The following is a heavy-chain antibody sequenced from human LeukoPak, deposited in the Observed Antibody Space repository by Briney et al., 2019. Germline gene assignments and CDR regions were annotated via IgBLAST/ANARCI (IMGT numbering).Heavy chain of an antibody. J-gene: IGHJ6*03. D-gene: IGHD1-26*01. Sequence: SETLSLTCTVSGYSISSGYYWGWIRQPPGKGLEWIGSIYHSGSTYYNPSLKSRVTISVDTSKNQFSLKLSSVTAADTAVYYCARHGRSGSNYYYYMDVWGKGTTVTVSS. CDR2: IYHSGST. CDR3: ARHGRSGSNYYYYMDV. CDR1: GYSISSGYY. V-gene: IGHV4-38-2*02.